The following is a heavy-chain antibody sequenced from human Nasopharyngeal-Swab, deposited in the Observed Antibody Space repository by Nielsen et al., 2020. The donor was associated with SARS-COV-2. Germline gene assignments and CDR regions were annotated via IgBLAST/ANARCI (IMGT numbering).Heavy chain of an antibody. Sequence: SETLSLTCSVSGYSISSGHYWGWIRQPPGKGLEWIGNIYHSGSTYYNPSLKSRVTISLDLFKNQFSLKLSSVTAADTAVYYCASGIRSDYFDYWGRGTLVTVSS. V-gene: IGHV4-38-2*02. CDR2: IYHSGST. J-gene: IGHJ4*02. CDR1: GYSISSGHY. D-gene: IGHD1-26*01. CDR3: ASGIRSDYFDY.